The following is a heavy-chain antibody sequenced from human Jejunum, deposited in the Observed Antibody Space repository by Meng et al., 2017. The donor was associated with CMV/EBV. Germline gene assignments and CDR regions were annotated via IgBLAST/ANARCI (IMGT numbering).Heavy chain of an antibody. CDR3: ARYNSSASHDF. D-gene: IGHD6-19*01. CDR1: GFTFSNYW. Sequence: AASGFTFSNYWMNWIRQAPGKGLEWVAKIKQDGSEKYYVDSVKGRFTISRDNTKNSLCLQMNSLRVEDTAMYYCARYNSSASHDFWGQGTLVTVSS. J-gene: IGHJ4*02. V-gene: IGHV3-7*01. CDR2: IKQDGSEK.